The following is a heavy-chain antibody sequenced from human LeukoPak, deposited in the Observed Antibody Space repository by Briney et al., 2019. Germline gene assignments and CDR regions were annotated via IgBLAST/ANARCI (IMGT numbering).Heavy chain of an antibody. Sequence: TASETLSLTCTVSGGSISSYYWSWIRQPPGKGLEWIGYIYYSGSTNYNPSLKSRVTISVDTSKNQFSLKLSSVTAADTAVYYCARGRGSGSYREKGTFDYWGQGTLVTVSS. D-gene: IGHD3-10*01. CDR1: GGSISSYY. CDR3: ARGRGSGSYREKGTFDY. V-gene: IGHV4-59*12. CDR2: IYYSGST. J-gene: IGHJ4*02.